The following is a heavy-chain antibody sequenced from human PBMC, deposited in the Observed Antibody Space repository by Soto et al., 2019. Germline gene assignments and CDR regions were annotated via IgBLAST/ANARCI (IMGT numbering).Heavy chain of an antibody. CDR3: VRAGHVFDVHYYGMDL. V-gene: IGHV3-21*01. J-gene: IGHJ6*02. D-gene: IGHD3-10*01. Sequence: XGSLRLSCEASGFTFNDYSMDWVRQAPEKGLEWVSSISSSGTYIYYADSVKGRFAISRDNANNVMHLQMDTLRAEDTAVYYCVRAGHVFDVHYYGMDLWGQGTTVTVS. CDR2: ISSSGTYI. CDR1: GFTFNDYS.